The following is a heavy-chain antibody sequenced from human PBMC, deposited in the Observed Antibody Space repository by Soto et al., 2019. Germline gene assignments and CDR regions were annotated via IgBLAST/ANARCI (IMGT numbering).Heavy chain of an antibody. CDR1: GFTFSSYW. J-gene: IGHJ6*02. D-gene: IGHD4-17*01. Sequence: GGSLRLSCAASGFTFSSYWMHWVRQAPGKGLVWVSRINSDGSSTSYADSVKGRFTISRDNAKNTLYLQMNSLRAEDTAVYYCARAWMTTVVTPYGMDVWGQGTTVTVS. CDR2: INSDGSST. CDR3: ARAWMTTVVTPYGMDV. V-gene: IGHV3-74*01.